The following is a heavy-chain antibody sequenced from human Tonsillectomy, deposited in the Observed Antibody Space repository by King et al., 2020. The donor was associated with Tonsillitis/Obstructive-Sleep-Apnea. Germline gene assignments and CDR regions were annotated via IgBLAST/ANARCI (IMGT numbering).Heavy chain of an antibody. V-gene: IGHV1-2*02. J-gene: IGHJ3*02. Sequence: VQLVQSGAEVKKPGASVKVSCKASGYTFTGYYLHWVQQAPGQGLEWMGWINPNTGATNYAQKFQGRVTMTRDTSITTAYMELSRLRSDDTAVYYCARDVPSMIFGPGDAFDIWGQGTMVAVSS. D-gene: IGHD3/OR15-3a*01. CDR3: ARDVPSMIFGPGDAFDI. CDR2: INPNTGAT. CDR1: GYTFTGYY.